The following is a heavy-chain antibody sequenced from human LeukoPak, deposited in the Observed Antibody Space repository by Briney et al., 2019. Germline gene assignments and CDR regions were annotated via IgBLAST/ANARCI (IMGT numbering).Heavy chain of an antibody. CDR1: GFTFSSYS. CDR2: ISSSSSYI. J-gene: IGHJ3*02. Sequence: GGSLRLSCAASGFTFSSYSMNWVRQAPGKGLEWVSSISSSSSYIYYADSVKGRFTISRDNAKNSLYLQMNSLRAEDTAVYYGARDKSSIGAFDIWGQGTMVTVSS. CDR3: ARDKSSIGAFDI. V-gene: IGHV3-21*01. D-gene: IGHD3-3*02.